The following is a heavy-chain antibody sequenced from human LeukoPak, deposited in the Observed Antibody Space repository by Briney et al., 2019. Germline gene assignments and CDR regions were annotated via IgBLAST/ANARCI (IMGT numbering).Heavy chain of an antibody. CDR2: IYHSGST. CDR3: ARDDMVRGIKYYYYGMDV. V-gene: IGHV4-38-2*02. D-gene: IGHD3-10*01. J-gene: IGHJ6*04. CDR1: GYSISSGYY. Sequence: SETLSLTCAVSGYSISSGYYWGWIRQPPGKGLEWIGNIYHSGSTYYNPSLKSRVTISVDTSKNQFSLKLSSVTAADTAVYCCARDDMVRGIKYYYYGMDVWGKGTTVTVSS.